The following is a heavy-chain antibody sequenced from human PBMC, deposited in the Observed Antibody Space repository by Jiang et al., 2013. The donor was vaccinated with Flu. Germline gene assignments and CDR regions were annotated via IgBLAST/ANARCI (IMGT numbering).Heavy chain of an antibody. CDR2: IYHSGST. CDR1: GGSMSISKW. J-gene: IGHJ2*01. CDR3: ARRGYGSNWDWYFDL. V-gene: IGHV4-4*02. Sequence: GPGLVKPSGTLSLTCAVSGGSMSISKWWSWVRQPPGKGLEWIGEIYHSGSTNYNPSLKSRLTISVDKSKNQFSLNLNSVTAADTAVYYCARRGYGSNWDWYFDLWGRGTLVTVSS. D-gene: IGHD6-13*01.